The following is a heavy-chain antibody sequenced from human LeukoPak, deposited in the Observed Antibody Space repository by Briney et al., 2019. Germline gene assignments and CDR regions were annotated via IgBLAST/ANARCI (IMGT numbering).Heavy chain of an antibody. J-gene: IGHJ4*02. CDR1: GASISGYY. CDR3: VRVGDRSDYYYYFDY. CDR2: IHYSGST. D-gene: IGHD3-22*01. V-gene: IGHV4-59*01. Sequence: SETLSLTCTVSGASISGYYWSWIRQPPGKGLEWIAYIHYSGSTNYNPSLKSRVTISVDKSKNRFYLKMSSVTAADTAVYYCVRVGDRSDYYYYFDYWGQGTLVTVSS.